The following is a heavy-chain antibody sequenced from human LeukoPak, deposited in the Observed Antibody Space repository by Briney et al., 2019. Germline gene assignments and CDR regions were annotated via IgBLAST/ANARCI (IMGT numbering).Heavy chain of an antibody. CDR3: ASSGSYRFDY. V-gene: IGHV3-48*02. Sequence: GGSLRLSCAASGFTFSSYSMNWVRQDPGKGLEWVSHITASGTAMFYADSVKGRFTISRDNAKNSLYLQMNSLRDEDTAVYYCASSGSYRFDYWGQGTLVTVSS. J-gene: IGHJ4*02. CDR2: ITASGTAM. D-gene: IGHD1-26*01. CDR1: GFTFSSYS.